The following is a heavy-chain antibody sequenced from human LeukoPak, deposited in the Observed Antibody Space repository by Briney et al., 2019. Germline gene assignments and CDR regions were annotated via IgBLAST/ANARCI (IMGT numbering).Heavy chain of an antibody. J-gene: IGHJ4*02. D-gene: IGHD1-26*01. CDR1: GFTFSSYW. V-gene: IGHV3-7*03. CDR3: VKDSPPRYSGSPPAY. Sequence: GGSLRLSCAASGFTFSSYWMAWVRQVPGKGLEWVANIKQDGSEKYYVDSVKGRFTISRDNAKNSLYLQMNSLRADDTAVYYCVKDSPPRYSGSPPAYWGQGTLVTVSS. CDR2: IKQDGSEK.